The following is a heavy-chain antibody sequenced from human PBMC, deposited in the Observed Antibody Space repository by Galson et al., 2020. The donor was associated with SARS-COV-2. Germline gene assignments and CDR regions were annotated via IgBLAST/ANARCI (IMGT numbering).Heavy chain of an antibody. CDR1: GYTFTSYG. D-gene: IGHD3-3*01. CDR3: ARENTIFGVVSELDY. V-gene: IGHV1-18*04. CDR2: ISAYNGNT. Sequence: ASVKVSCKASGYTFTSYGISWVRQAPGQGLEWMGWISAYNGNTNYAQKLQGRVTMTTDTSTSTAYMELRSLRSDDTAVYYCARENTIFGVVSELDYWGQGTLVTVSS. J-gene: IGHJ4*02.